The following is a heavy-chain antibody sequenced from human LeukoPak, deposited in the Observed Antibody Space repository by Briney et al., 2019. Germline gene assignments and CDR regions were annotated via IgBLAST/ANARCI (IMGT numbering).Heavy chain of an antibody. CDR2: ISDSGGRT. CDR3: AKSPSTWYFYYNGLDV. CDR1: GITLSNYG. D-gene: IGHD6-13*01. J-gene: IGHJ6*02. V-gene: IGHV3-23*01. Sequence: PGGSLRLSCAVSGITLSNYGMSWVRQAPGKGLEWVAGISDSGGRTNYADSVKGRFTISRDNSENTLWLQMNGLRVEDTAVYYCAKSPSTWYFYYNGLDVWGQGTTVTVSS.